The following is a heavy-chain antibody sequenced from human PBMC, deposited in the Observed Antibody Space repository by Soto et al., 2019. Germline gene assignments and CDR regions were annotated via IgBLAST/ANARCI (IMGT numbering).Heavy chain of an antibody. CDR1: GGSISGYY. Sequence: ETLSLTCTVSGGSISGYYWSWIRQPAGKGLEWIGRIYTTGSTNYNPSLKSRVTMSVDTSEHQFSLKLSSVTAADTAVYYCAREIVGATPFDFWGQGTLVTVSS. D-gene: IGHD1-26*01. CDR3: AREIVGATPFDF. J-gene: IGHJ4*02. CDR2: IYTTGST. V-gene: IGHV4-4*07.